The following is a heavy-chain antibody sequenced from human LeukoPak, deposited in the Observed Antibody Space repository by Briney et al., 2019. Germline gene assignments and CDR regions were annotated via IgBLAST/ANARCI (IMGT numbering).Heavy chain of an antibody. CDR2: IWNDGTKT. Sequence: GGSLRLSCEAAGFTLRGHGMHWVRLAPGKGLEWVAVIWNDGTKTYYSDSVKGRFTISRDDSRNTLFLQMDSLRVEDTAVYYCARSSYCDYEGHDASDIWGQGTRVTVSS. CDR1: GFTLRGHG. CDR3: ARSSYCDYEGHDASDI. J-gene: IGHJ3*02. V-gene: IGHV3-33*01. D-gene: IGHD4-17*01.